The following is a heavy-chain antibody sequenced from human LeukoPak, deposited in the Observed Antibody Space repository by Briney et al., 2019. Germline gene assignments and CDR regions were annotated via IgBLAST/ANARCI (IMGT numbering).Heavy chain of an antibody. J-gene: IGHJ3*02. V-gene: IGHV4-39*07. CDR3: ARESLAVAAAFDI. Sequence: SETLSLTCTVSGGSISSSSYYWGWIRQPPGKGLEWIGSIYYSGSTYYNPSLKSRVTISVDTSKNQFSLKLSSVTAADTAVYYCARESLAVAAAFDIWGQGTMVTVSS. D-gene: IGHD6-19*01. CDR2: IYYSGST. CDR1: GGSISSSSYY.